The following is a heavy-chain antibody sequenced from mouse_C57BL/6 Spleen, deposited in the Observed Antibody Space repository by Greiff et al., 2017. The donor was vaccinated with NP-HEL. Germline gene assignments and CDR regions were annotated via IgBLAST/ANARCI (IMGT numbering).Heavy chain of an antibody. Sequence: EVKLEESGPGLVKPSQSLSLTCSVTGYSITSGYYWNWIRQFPGNKLEWMGYISYDGSNNYNPSLKNRISITRDTSKNQFFLKLNSVTTEDTATYYCARTHYDYSFAYWGQGTLVTVSA. D-gene: IGHD2-4*01. V-gene: IGHV3-6*01. CDR1: GYSITSGYY. J-gene: IGHJ3*01. CDR3: ARTHYDYSFAY. CDR2: ISYDGSN.